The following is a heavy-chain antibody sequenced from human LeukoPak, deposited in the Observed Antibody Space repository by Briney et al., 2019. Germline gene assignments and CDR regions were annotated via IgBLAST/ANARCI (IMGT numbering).Heavy chain of an antibody. J-gene: IGHJ6*02. V-gene: IGHV1-8*01. Sequence: ASVTVSCKASGYTFTSYDINWVRQATGQGLEWMGWMNPNSGNTGYAQKFQGRVTMTRNTSISTAYMELSSLRSEDTAVYYCARTAVTTYYYYYYGMDVWGQGTTVTVSS. CDR1: GYTFTSYD. CDR2: MNPNSGNT. CDR3: ARTAVTTYYYYYYGMDV. D-gene: IGHD4-17*01.